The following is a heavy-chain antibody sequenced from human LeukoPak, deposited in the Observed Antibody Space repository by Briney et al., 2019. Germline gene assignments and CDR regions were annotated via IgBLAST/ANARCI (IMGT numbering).Heavy chain of an antibody. J-gene: IGHJ4*02. V-gene: IGHV1-46*01. CDR3: ARGGSGYDSSGYYSGY. CDR1: GYTFTSYY. Sequence: GASVKVSCKASGYTFTSYYMHWVRQAPGQGLEWMGIINPSGGSTSYAQKFQGRVTMTRDMSTSTVYMELSSLRSEDTAVYYCARGGSGYDSSGYYSGYWGQGTLVTVSS. CDR2: INPSGGST. D-gene: IGHD3-22*01.